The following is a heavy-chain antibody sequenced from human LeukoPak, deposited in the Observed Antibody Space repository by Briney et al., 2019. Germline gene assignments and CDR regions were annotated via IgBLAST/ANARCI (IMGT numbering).Heavy chain of an antibody. CDR3: ARDRGSSGWYFPFDY. J-gene: IGHJ4*02. D-gene: IGHD6-19*01. CDR1: GFTFSSYW. Sequence: PGGSLRLSCAASGFTFSSYWMSWGRQAPGKGLEWVGNIKRDGSEQYHVDSVKGRFTISRDNAKNSLYLQIISLRAEDTAVYYCARDRGSSGWYFPFDYWGQGSLVTVSS. V-gene: IGHV3-7*01. CDR2: IKRDGSEQ.